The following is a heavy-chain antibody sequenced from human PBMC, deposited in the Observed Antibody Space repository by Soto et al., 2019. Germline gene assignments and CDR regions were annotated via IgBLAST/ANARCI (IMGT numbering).Heavy chain of an antibody. V-gene: IGHV3-23*01. Sequence: EVQLLESGGNLVQPGGSLRLSCAASGFTLSNYGMSWVRQAPGKGLEWVSAISGFGDSTYYADSVKGRFTISRDNSKSTLYLQMNILSVEDTAIYYCAKIGLVRSEGPAFWCQGTLVTVYS. D-gene: IGHD3-10*01. CDR2: ISGFGDST. J-gene: IGHJ4*02. CDR1: GFTLSNYG. CDR3: AKIGLVRSEGPAF.